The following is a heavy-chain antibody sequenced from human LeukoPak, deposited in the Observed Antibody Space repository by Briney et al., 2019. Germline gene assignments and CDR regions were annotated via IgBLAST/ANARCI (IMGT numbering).Heavy chain of an antibody. D-gene: IGHD3-16*02. CDR2: TSWNNGSI. V-gene: IGHV3-9*01. CDR3: AKTNGDYVWGSYRHFDY. J-gene: IGHJ4*02. CDR1: GFTFDDYG. Sequence: GRSLRLSCAASGFTFDDYGMHWVRQAPGKGLEWVSGTSWNNGSIGYADAVKGRFPISRDNVKNSLYLQMNSLRSEDTALYYCAKTNGDYVWGSYRHFDYWGQGTLVTVSS.